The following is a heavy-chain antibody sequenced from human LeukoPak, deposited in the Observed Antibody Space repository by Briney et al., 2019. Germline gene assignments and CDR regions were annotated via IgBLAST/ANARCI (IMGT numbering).Heavy chain of an antibody. Sequence: QPGASLRLSCAASGFTFSSNAMSWVRQAPGKGLEWVSGISGSGVSTYYADSVKGRFTISRDNSKNTLYLQMNSLRAEDTAVYYCAKGRANFGYWGQGTLVTVSS. V-gene: IGHV3-23*01. CDR2: ISGSGVST. J-gene: IGHJ4*02. CDR1: GFTFSSNA. CDR3: AKGRANFGY.